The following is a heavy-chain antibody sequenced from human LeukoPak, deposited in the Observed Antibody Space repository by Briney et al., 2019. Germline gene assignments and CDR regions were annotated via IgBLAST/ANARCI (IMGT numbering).Heavy chain of an antibody. CDR2: IYYSGST. D-gene: IGHD2-21*01. Sequence: PSETLSLTCTVSGGSLSSSSYYWGWLRQPPGKGLEWIGSIYYSGSTYYNPSLKSRVTISVDTSKNQFSLKLSSVTAADTAVYYCARPLIRDAFDIWGQGTMVTVSS. V-gene: IGHV4-39*01. J-gene: IGHJ3*02. CDR3: ARPLIRDAFDI. CDR1: GGSLSSSSYY.